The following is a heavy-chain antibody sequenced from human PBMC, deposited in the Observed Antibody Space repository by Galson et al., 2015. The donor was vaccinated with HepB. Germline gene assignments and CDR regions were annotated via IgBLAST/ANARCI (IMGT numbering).Heavy chain of an antibody. D-gene: IGHD5-12*01. CDR2: IYYDGGNK. Sequence: SLRLSCAASGLIFRNYGMHWVRQVPGKGLKWVAIIYYDGGNKYYADSVRGRFTISKDNSKNTLYLQMNSLRHEDTAIYYCATSNPSVAIGEDWGQGTLVTVSS. J-gene: IGHJ4*02. V-gene: IGHV3-33*01. CDR3: ATSNPSVAIGED. CDR1: GLIFRNYG.